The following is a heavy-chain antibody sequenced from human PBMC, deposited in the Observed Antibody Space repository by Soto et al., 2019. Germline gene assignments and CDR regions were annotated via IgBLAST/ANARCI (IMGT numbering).Heavy chain of an antibody. CDR3: AKXPTAGYGSGSYRPLLTY. J-gene: IGHJ4*02. V-gene: IGHV3-30*18. CDR1: GFTFSGYG. CDR2: ISYDGSNK. D-gene: IGHD3-10*01. Sequence: PGGSLRLSCAASGFTFSGYGMHWVRQAPGKGLEWVAVISYDGSNKYYADSVKGQFTISRDNSKNTLYLQMNSLRAEDTAVYYCAKXPTAGYGSGSYRPLLTYWGQGTLVTVSS.